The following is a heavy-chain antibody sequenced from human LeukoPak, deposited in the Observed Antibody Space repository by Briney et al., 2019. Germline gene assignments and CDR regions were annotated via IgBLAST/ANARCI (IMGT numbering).Heavy chain of an antibody. CDR3: ARVDGGFDI. CDR2: ISGSSXII. CDR1: GXXXXXXS. J-gene: IGHJ3*02. V-gene: IGHV3-48*02. Sequence: GGSLRLSCAGXGXXXXXXSXXXXXXAXXXXPXXVXXISGSSXIIYYADXVKGRFTISRDNAKNSLYLQMNSLRDEDTAVYYCARVDGGFDIWGQGTMVTVSS.